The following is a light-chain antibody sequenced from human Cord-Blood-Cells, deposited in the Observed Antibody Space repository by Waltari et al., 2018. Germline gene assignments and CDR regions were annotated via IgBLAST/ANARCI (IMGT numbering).Light chain of an antibody. CDR2: DVS. V-gene: IGLV2-14*01. CDR3: SSYTSSSTLDV. CDR1: SSDVGGYNY. Sequence: QSALTQPASVSGSPGQSITIPCTGTSSDVGGYNYVSLYQQHPGKAPNLMIYDVSNRPSGVSNRFSGSKSGNTASLTISGPQAEDEADYYCSSYTSSSTLDVFGTGTKVTVL. J-gene: IGLJ1*01.